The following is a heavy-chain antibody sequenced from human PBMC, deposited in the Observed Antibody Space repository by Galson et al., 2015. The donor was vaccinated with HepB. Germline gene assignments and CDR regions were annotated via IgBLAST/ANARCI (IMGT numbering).Heavy chain of an antibody. CDR1: GFTFSMYG. CDR2: VWYDGSDK. CDR3: ARVRSPYYDFWSGPGY. D-gene: IGHD3-3*01. J-gene: IGHJ4*02. Sequence: SLRLSCAASGFTFSMYGMHWVRQAPGKGLEWVADVWYDGSDKYYADSVKGRFTISRDNSKNMVYMQMNSLRAEDTAVYYCARVRSPYYDFWSGPGYWGQGTLVTVSS. V-gene: IGHV3-33*01.